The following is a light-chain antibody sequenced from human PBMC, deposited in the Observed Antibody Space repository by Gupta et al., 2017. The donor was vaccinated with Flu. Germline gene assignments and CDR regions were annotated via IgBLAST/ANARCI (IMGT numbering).Light chain of an antibody. CDR3: QQEYTIRRT. CDR1: QSVLYSSNNENY. CDR2: WAS. Sequence: IVLTHSPDSLDVSLGERATINCKSSQSVLYSSNNENYLAWYQQKGGQPPKLLIYWASTRDSGVPSRFSGSGSETDFTLTINSLQAEDVAVYFCQQEYTIRRTFGQGTKVEIK. J-gene: IGKJ1*01. V-gene: IGKV4-1*01.